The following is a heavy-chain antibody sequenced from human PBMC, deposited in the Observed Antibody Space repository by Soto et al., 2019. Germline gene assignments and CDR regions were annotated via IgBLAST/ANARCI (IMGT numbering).Heavy chain of an antibody. CDR1: GYTFTGYY. CDR2: INPNSGGT. Sequence: QGQLVQSGAEVKKPGASVKVSCKASGYTFTGYYMHWVRQAPGQGLEWMGWINPNSGGTNYAQKFQGWVTMTRDTSISTAYMELSRLRSDDTAVYYCARGGSLWFGELSAYYYGMDVWGQGTTVTVSS. CDR3: ARGGSLWFGELSAYYYGMDV. D-gene: IGHD3-10*01. J-gene: IGHJ6*02. V-gene: IGHV1-2*04.